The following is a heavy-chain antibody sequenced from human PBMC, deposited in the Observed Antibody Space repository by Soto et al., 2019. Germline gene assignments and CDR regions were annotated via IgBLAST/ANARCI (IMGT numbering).Heavy chain of an antibody. Sequence: SQTLSLTCAISGDSVSSNSAAWNWIRQSPSRGLEWLGRTYYRSKWYNDYAVSVKSRITINPDTSKNQFSLQLNSVTPEDTAVYYCARDGYCSGGSCYGAMSACDIWGQGTMVTVSS. V-gene: IGHV6-1*01. J-gene: IGHJ3*02. CDR3: ARDGYCSGGSCYGAMSACDI. CDR2: TYYRSKWYN. D-gene: IGHD2-15*01. CDR1: GDSVSSNSAA.